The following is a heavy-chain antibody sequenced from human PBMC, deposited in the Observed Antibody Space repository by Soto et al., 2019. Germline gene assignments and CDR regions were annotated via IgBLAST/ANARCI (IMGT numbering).Heavy chain of an antibody. CDR3: ARGISAAGIFGVDWFDP. CDR2: IYYSGST. D-gene: IGHD6-13*01. J-gene: IGHJ5*02. CDR1: GGSVSSGGYY. V-gene: IGHV4-31*03. Sequence: QVQLQESGPGLVKPSQTLSLTCSVSGGSVSSGGYYWSWIRQHPGKGLEWIGYIYYSGSTYYNPSLKSRLSILVDRSKNHVSLKLSSVTAADTAIYYCARGISAAGIFGVDWFDPWGQGTLVTVSS.